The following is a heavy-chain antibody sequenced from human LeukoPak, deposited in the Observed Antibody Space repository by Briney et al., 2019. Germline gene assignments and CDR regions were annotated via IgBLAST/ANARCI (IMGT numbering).Heavy chain of an antibody. Sequence: SVKVSCKASRGTFSSYAISWVRQAPGQGLEWMGGIIPIFGTANYAQKFQGRVTITADESTSTAYMELSSLRSEDTAVYYCAREDVDTAILFDYWGQGTLVTVSS. D-gene: IGHD5-18*01. CDR1: RGTFSSYA. CDR3: AREDVDTAILFDY. V-gene: IGHV1-69*13. CDR2: IIPIFGTA. J-gene: IGHJ4*02.